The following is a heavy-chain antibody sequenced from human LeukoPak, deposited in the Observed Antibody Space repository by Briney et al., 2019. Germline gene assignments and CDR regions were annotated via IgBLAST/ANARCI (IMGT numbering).Heavy chain of an antibody. D-gene: IGHD6-19*01. Sequence: ASVKVPCKVSGYTLTELSMHWVRQAPGKGLEWMGGFDPEDGETIYAQKFQGRVTMTEDTSTDTAYMELSSLRSEDTAVYYCATVRGIAVANWFDPWGQEPWSPSPQ. V-gene: IGHV1-24*01. CDR3: ATVRGIAVANWFDP. CDR1: GYTLTELS. CDR2: FDPEDGET. J-gene: IGHJ5*02.